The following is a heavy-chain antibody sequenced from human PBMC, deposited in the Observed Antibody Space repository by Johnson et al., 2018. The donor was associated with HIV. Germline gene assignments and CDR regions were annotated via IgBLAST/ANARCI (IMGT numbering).Heavy chain of an antibody. V-gene: IGHV3-48*04. CDR2: ISSSGSTI. Sequence: VQLVESGGGVVQPGRSLRLSCAASGFSFSNYAMHWVRQAPGKGLEWVSYISSSGSTIYYADSVKGRFTISRDNAKNSLYLQMNSLRAEDTAVYYCARDQSEVDAFDIWGQGTMVTVSS. CDR3: ARDQSEVDAFDI. J-gene: IGHJ3*02. CDR1: GFSFSNYA.